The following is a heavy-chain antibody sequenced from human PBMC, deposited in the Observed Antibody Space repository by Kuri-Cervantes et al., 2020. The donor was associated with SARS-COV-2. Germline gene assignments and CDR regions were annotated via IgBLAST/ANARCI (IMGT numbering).Heavy chain of an antibody. V-gene: IGHV1-8*01. CDR3: ARASGYCSISWCSFPFDY. D-gene: IGHD2-2*01. CDR2: MNPNSGNT. J-gene: IGHJ4*02. Sequence: ASVKVSCKASGYTFTSYDINWVRQATGQGLEWMGWMNPNSGNTGYAQKFQGRVTMTRDTSTSTVYMELSSLRSEDTAVYYCARASGYCSISWCSFPFDYWGQGTLVTVSS. CDR1: GYTFTSYD.